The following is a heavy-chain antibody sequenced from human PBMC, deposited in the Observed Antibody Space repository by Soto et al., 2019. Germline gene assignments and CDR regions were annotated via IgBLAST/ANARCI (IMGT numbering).Heavy chain of an antibody. V-gene: IGHV5-51*01. CDR1: GYXFAGYW. CDR3: ARGGVSTRTFDY. J-gene: IGHJ4*02. Sequence: EXLKISCKCSGYXFAGYWVAWVRQMPGKGLELMGIIYPSDSDARYRPSFQFQVTISADKSISSAYLQWSIMRAPDNAMYYCARGGVSTRTFDYWGQGTPGTVS. CDR2: IYPSDSDA. D-gene: IGHD3-3*01.